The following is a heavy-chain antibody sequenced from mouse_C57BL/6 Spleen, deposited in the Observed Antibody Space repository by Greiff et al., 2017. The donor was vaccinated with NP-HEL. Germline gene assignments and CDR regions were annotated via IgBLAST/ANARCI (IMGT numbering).Heavy chain of an antibody. D-gene: IGHD2-4*01. Sequence: EVQLQQSGPVLVKPGASVKMSCKASGYTFTDYYMNWVKQSHGKSLEWIGVINPYNGGTSYNQKFKGKATLTVDKSSSTAYMELNSLTSEDSAVYYCARRGIYYDYGVVYAMDYWGQGTSVTVSS. CDR3: ARRGIYYDYGVVYAMDY. CDR1: GYTFTDYY. V-gene: IGHV1-19*01. J-gene: IGHJ4*01. CDR2: INPYNGGT.